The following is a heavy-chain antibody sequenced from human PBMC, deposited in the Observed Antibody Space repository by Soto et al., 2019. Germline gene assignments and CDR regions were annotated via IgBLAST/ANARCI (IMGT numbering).Heavy chain of an antibody. CDR1: GGSFSGYY. Sequence: SETLSLTCAVYGGSFSGYYWSWIRQPPGKGLEWIGEINHSGSTNYNPSLKSRVTISVDTSKNQFSLKLSSVTAADTAVYYCARGRAGDYLSGVMLFDIWGQGTMVTVSS. V-gene: IGHV4-34*01. D-gene: IGHD2-21*01. CDR2: INHSGST. J-gene: IGHJ3*02. CDR3: ARGRAGDYLSGVMLFDI.